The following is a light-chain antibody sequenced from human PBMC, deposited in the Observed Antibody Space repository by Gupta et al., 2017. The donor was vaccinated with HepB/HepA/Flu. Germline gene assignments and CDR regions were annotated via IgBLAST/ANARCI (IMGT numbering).Light chain of an antibody. V-gene: IGLV3-21*03. J-gene: IGLJ2*01. CDR2: GDS. CDR3: QVWDTNTAHVI. Sequence: SYVVAQSPSVSVAPGKTATHNGGGDKIGSKSVHWYLQKAGQAPVLVVYGDSGRPSGIPDRFSGSNSGNTATLTISRVEAGDEAAYYCQVWDTNTAHVIFGGGTKLTVL. CDR1: KIGSKS.